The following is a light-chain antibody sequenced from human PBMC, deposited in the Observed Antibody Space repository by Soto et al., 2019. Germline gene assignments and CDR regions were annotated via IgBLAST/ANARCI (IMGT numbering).Light chain of an antibody. CDR3: AAWDDSLRAPV. CDR2: RDD. CDR1: SSNIGSNT. Sequence: QSVLTQPPSASGTPGQRVTISCSGSSSNIGSNTVSWYQHLPGTAPKLLISRDDERPSGVPDRFSGSKSGTSASLAISGVRSEDEADYFCAAWDDSLRAPVFGGGTKLTVL. J-gene: IGLJ2*01. V-gene: IGLV1-44*01.